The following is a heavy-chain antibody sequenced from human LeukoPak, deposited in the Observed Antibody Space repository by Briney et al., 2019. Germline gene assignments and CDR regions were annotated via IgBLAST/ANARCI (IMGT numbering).Heavy chain of an antibody. CDR2: INPNSGGT. CDR1: GYTFTGYY. Sequence: ASVKVSCKASGYTFTGYYMHWVRQAPGQGLEWMGWINPNSGGTNYAQKFQGRVTMTRDTSISTAYMELSSLRSEDTAVYYCAKPTCTNGVCYSFDAFDIWGQGTMVTVSS. V-gene: IGHV1-2*02. J-gene: IGHJ3*02. CDR3: AKPTCTNGVCYSFDAFDI. D-gene: IGHD2-8*01.